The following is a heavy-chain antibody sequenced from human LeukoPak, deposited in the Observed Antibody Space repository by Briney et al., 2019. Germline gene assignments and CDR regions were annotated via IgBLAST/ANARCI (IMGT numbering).Heavy chain of an antibody. V-gene: IGHV3-30*02. CDR1: GFDFSQYG. CDR2: IQYDEGKT. J-gene: IGHJ4*02. D-gene: IGHD2-2*01. Sequence: PGGSLRLSCEGSGFDFSQYGIHWVRQAPGKGLDWVASIQYDEGKTSYSESVKGRFTVSRDNSKNTVFLQMNRVRAEDTAVYYCARDVAWYCTRASCSYFGFWGQGTLVSVSS. CDR3: ARDVAWYCTRASCSYFGF.